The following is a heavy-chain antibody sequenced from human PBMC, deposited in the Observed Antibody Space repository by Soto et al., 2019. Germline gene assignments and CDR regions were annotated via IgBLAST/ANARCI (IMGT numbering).Heavy chain of an antibody. Sequence: GASVKVSCKASGYTFTSYAMHWVRQAPGQRLEWMGWINAGNGNTKYSQRFQGRVTITRDTSASTAYMELSSLRSEDTAVFYCARGLGLGGHLWLDYWGQGSLVTVSS. CDR3: ARGLGLGGHLWLDY. CDR2: INAGNGNT. D-gene: IGHD3-16*01. CDR1: GYTFTSYA. J-gene: IGHJ4*02. V-gene: IGHV1-3*01.